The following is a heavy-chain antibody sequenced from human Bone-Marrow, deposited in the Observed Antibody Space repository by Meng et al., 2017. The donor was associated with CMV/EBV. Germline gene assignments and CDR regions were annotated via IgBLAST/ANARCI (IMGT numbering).Heavy chain of an antibody. CDR3: ARDPLKPAAIVDYYYYGMDV. CDR2: INPSGGST. Sequence: ASVKVSCKASGYTFTSYYMHWVRQAPGQGLEWMGIINPSGGSTSYAQKFQGRVTMTRDTSTSTVYMELSSLRSEDTAVYCCARDPLKPAAIVDYYYYGMDVWVQGTTVTVSS. D-gene: IGHD2-2*02. CDR1: GYTFTSYY. V-gene: IGHV1-46*01. J-gene: IGHJ6*02.